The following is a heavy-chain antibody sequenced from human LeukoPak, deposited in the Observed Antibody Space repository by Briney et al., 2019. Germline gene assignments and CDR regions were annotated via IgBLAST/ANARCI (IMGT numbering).Heavy chain of an antibody. CDR2: INPSGGST. CDR1: GYTFTSYY. D-gene: IGHD3-22*01. CDR3: ARSVVITRAFDY. J-gene: IGHJ4*02. V-gene: IGHV1-46*01. Sequence: ASVRVSCKASGYTFTSYYMHWVRQAPGQGLEWMGIINPSGGSTSYAQKFQGRVTMTRDTSTSTVYMELSSLRSEDTAVYYCARSVVITRAFDYWGQGTLVTVSS.